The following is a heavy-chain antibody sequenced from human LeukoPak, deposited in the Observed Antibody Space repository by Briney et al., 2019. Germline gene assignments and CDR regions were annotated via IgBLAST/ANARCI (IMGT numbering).Heavy chain of an antibody. CDR3: AKEGYSGYGTADY. D-gene: IGHD5-12*01. Sequence: GGSLRLSCAASGFTFSSYGMDWVRQAPGKGLGWVAFIFFDGSNQYYADSVKGRFTISRDNSRSTLYLQMNSLRPEDTAVYYCAKEGYSGYGTADYWGQGTLVTVSS. J-gene: IGHJ4*02. CDR2: IFFDGSNQ. V-gene: IGHV3-30*02. CDR1: GFTFSSYG.